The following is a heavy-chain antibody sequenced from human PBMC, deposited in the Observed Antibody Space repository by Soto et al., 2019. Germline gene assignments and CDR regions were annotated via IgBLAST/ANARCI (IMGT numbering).Heavy chain of an antibody. CDR2: IYYSGST. D-gene: IGHD1-26*01. CDR3: ARDAGSYFAFDY. Sequence: RSLTCTVSGGSISSGDYYWSWIRQRPGKGLEWIGYIYYSGSTYYNPSLKSRVTISVDTSKNQFSLKLSSVTAADTAVYYCARDAGSYFAFDYWGQGTLVTVSS. J-gene: IGHJ4*02. V-gene: IGHV4-30-4*01. CDR1: GGSISSGDYY.